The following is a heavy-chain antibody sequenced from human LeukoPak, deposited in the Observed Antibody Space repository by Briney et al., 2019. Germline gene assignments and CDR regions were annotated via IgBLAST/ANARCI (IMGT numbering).Heavy chain of an antibody. CDR3: ARYSSSWYSDNDY. D-gene: IGHD6-13*01. V-gene: IGHV1-8*01. J-gene: IGHJ4*02. CDR1: GYTFTSYD. CDR2: MNPNSGNT. Sequence: ASVKVSCKASGYTFTSYDINWVRQATGRGLEWMGWMNPNSGNTGYAQKFQGRVTMTRNTSISTAYMELSSLRSEDTAVYYCARYSSSWYSDNDYWGQGTLVTVSS.